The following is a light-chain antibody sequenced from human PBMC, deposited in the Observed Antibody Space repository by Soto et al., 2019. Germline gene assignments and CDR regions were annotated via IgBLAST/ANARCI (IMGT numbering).Light chain of an antibody. J-gene: IGKJ1*01. CDR3: HQYNNWPPT. CDR1: QSVSRN. CDR2: GAS. Sequence: EVVMTQSPATLSVSPGERATLSCRASQSVSRNLAWYQQKPGQTPRLLIYGASTRVTGIPARFSGSGSGTEFTLTLSSLQSEDFAVYYCHQYNNWPPTFGRGTKVEIK. V-gene: IGKV3-15*01.